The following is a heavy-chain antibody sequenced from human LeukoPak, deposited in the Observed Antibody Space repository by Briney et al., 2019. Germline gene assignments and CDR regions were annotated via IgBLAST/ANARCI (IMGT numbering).Heavy chain of an antibody. CDR3: ARGYCSSTTCYKDS. D-gene: IGHD2-2*01. CDR1: GVSFSSYY. V-gene: IGHV4-59*01. CDR2: IFYNGTT. Sequence: ASETLSLTCTVSGVSFSSYYWSWIRQPPGKGLEWIGYIFYNGTTNYNPSLKSRVTISVDTSKNQFSLRLNSVTAADTAMFFCARGYCSSTTCYKDSWGQGTLVTVSS. J-gene: IGHJ4*02.